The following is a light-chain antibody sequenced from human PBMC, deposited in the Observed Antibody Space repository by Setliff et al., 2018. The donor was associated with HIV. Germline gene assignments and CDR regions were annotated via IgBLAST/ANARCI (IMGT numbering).Light chain of an antibody. CDR1: SSDVGAYAY. V-gene: IGLV2-14*03. Sequence: QSALTQPASVSGSPGQSITISCTGTSSDVGAYAYVSWYQQHPGKVPTLMIYDVSNRPSGVSTRFSGSKSGNTASLTISGLQAEDEAHYYCISYRTTSTWVFGGGTKVTVL. J-gene: IGLJ3*02. CDR2: DVS. CDR3: ISYRTTSTWV.